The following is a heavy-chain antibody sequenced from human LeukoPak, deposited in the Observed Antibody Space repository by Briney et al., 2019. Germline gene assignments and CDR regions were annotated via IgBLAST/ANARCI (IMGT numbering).Heavy chain of an antibody. Sequence: PGGSLRLSCAASGFTFSSYGMHWVRQAPGKGLEWVAVIWYDGSNKYYADSVKGRFTISRDSSKNTLYLQMNSLRAEDTAVYYCARNRAAAGVYFDYWGQGTLVTVSS. V-gene: IGHV3-33*01. CDR3: ARNRAAAGVYFDY. CDR2: IWYDGSNK. D-gene: IGHD6-13*01. CDR1: GFTFSSYG. J-gene: IGHJ4*02.